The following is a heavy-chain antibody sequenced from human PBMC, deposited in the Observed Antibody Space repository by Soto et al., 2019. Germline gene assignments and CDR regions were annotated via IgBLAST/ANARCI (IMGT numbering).Heavy chain of an antibody. CDR2: ISSSDTYI. J-gene: IGHJ5*02. D-gene: IGHD6-19*01. CDR1: GFTFSSYR. V-gene: IGHV3-21*01. Sequence: EVQLVESGGGLVKPGGSLRRSCAASGFTFSSYRMNWVRQAPGKGLEWVSSISSSDTYIYYADSVKGRFTISRDNAKNSLYLQMNSMRAEDTAVYYCARERVAGTNWFDPWGQGTLVTVSS. CDR3: ARERVAGTNWFDP.